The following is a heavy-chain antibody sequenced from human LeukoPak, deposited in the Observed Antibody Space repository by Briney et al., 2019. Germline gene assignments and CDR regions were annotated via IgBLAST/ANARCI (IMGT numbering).Heavy chain of an antibody. Sequence: PSETLSLTCTVSGGSVSSGSYYWSWIRQPPGKGLEWIGYIYYSGSTNYNPSLKSRVTISVDTSKNQFSLKLSSVTAADTAVYYCARSPIMITFGGVIPDEWFDPWGQGTLVTVSS. CDR2: IYYSGST. V-gene: IGHV4-61*01. CDR1: GGSVSSGSYY. CDR3: ARSPIMITFGGVIPDEWFDP. J-gene: IGHJ5*02. D-gene: IGHD3-16*02.